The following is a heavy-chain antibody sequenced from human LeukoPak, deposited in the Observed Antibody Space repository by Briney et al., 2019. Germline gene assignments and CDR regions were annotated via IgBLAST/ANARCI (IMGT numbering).Heavy chain of an antibody. J-gene: IGHJ4*02. CDR2: INHSGST. D-gene: IGHD3-22*01. V-gene: IGHV4-34*01. CDR1: GGSFSGYY. Sequence: PSETLSLTCAVYGGSFSGYYWSWIRQPPGKGLEWIGEINHSGSTNYNPSLKSRVTISKDTSKSQFSLKLSSVTAADTAVYYCASLTMIVVPWGQGTLVTVSS. CDR3: ASLTMIVVP.